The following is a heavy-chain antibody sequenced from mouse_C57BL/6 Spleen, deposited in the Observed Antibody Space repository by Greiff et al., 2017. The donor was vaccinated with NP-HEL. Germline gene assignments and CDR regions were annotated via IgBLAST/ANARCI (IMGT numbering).Heavy chain of an antibody. V-gene: IGHV1-81*01. J-gene: IGHJ3*01. D-gene: IGHD3-2*02. Sequence: VQLQQSGAELARPGASVKLSCKASGYTFTSYGISWVKQRTGQGLERIGEISPRSGNTFYNEKVKGKATLTADKSSSTAYMELRSLKSGDSAYYFCAGGAAQATGWFAYWGQGSLVTVSA. CDR2: ISPRSGNT. CDR1: GYTFTSYG. CDR3: AGGAAQATGWFAY.